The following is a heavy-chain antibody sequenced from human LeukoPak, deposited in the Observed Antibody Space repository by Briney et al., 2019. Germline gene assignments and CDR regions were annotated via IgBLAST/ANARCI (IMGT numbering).Heavy chain of an antibody. Sequence: GESLKISCKGSGYSFTSYWIGWVRQMPGKGLEWMGIIYPGDSDTRYSPSFQGQVTISADKSISTAYLQWSSLKASDTAMYYCARTTYYDILGGSSNAFDIWDQGTMVTVSS. D-gene: IGHD3-9*01. J-gene: IGHJ3*02. V-gene: IGHV5-51*01. CDR2: IYPGDSDT. CDR3: ARTTYYDILGGSSNAFDI. CDR1: GYSFTSYW.